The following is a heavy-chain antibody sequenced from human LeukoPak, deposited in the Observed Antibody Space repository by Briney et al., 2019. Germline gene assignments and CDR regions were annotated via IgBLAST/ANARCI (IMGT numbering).Heavy chain of an antibody. CDR3: AKDRVAGSAFDY. J-gene: IGHJ4*02. D-gene: IGHD6-19*01. V-gene: IGHV3-30*18. CDR2: ISYDGSNK. CDR1: GFTFSSYG. Sequence: PGGSLRLSCAASGFTFSSYGMHWVRQAPGKGLEWVAVISYDGSNKYYADSVKGRFTISRDNSKNTLYLQMNSLRAEDTAVYYCAKDRVAGSAFDYWGQGTLVTVSS.